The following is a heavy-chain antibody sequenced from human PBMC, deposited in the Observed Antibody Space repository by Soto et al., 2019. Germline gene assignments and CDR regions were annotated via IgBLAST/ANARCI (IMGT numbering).Heavy chain of an antibody. J-gene: IGHJ4*02. D-gene: IGHD3-22*01. CDR1: HGSITNYY. V-gene: IGHV4-59*01. CDR3: ARQEYYDSRGFPYYFDY. Sequence: SETLSLTCSVSHGSITNYYWSWIRQPPGKGLEWIGYIYYRGSTNYSPSFKSRVTISVDTSKNQFSLKLNSVTAADTAVYYCARQEYYDSRGFPYYFDYWGQGTLVTVSS. CDR2: IYYRGST.